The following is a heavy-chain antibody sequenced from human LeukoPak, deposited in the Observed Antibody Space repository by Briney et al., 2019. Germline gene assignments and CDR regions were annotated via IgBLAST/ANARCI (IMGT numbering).Heavy chain of an antibody. CDR1: GYTFTNYD. CDR3: ARGKRYDSGSYYTDY. Sequence: ASVKVSCKASGYTFTNYDINWVRQTTGQGLEWMGWMNPNSANTGYAQNFQGRVTITVNTSISTAYMDLSSLRSEDTAVYYCARGKRYDSGSYYTDYWGQGTLVTVSS. D-gene: IGHD3-10*01. CDR2: MNPNSANT. J-gene: IGHJ4*02. V-gene: IGHV1-8*03.